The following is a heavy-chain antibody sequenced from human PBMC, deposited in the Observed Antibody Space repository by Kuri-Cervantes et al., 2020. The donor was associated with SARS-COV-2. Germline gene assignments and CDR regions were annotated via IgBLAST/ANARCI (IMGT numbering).Heavy chain of an antibody. J-gene: IGHJ4*02. D-gene: IGHD3-3*01. CDR2: ISSSSSYI. V-gene: IGHV3-21*01. Sequence: GESLKISCAASGFTFSSYSMNWVRQAPGKGLEWVSSISSSSSYIYYADSVKGRFTISRDNAKNSLYLQMNSLRAEDTAVYYCARAVRFLEWLPGDYFDYWGQGTLVTVSS. CDR3: ARAVRFLEWLPGDYFDY. CDR1: GFTFSSYS.